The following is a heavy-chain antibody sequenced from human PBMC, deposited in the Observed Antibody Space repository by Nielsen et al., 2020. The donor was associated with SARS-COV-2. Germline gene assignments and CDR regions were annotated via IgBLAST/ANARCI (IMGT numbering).Heavy chain of an antibody. CDR1: GFTFDDYA. CDR2: ISWNSGSI. J-gene: IGHJ4*02. CDR3: AKDRVGYGGALDY. D-gene: IGHD4-23*01. V-gene: IGHV3-9*01. Sequence: SLKISCAASGFTFDDYAMHWVRQAPGKGLEWVSGISWNSGSIGYADSVKGRFTISRDNAKNSLYLQMNSLRAEDTALYYCAKDRVGYGGALDYWGQGTLVTVSS.